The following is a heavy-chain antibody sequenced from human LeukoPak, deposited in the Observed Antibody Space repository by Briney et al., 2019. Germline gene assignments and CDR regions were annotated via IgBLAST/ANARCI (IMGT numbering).Heavy chain of an antibody. V-gene: IGHV4-30-2*01. CDR2: IYHSGST. D-gene: IGHD3-10*01. Sequence: SQTLSLTCTVSGGSISSGGYYWSWIRQPPGKGLEWIGYIYHSGSTYYNPSLKSRVTISVDRSKNQFSLKLSSVTAADTAVYYCAREYYYGSGSYGIAWFDPWGQETLVTVSS. CDR3: AREYYYGSGSYGIAWFDP. CDR1: GGSISSGGYY. J-gene: IGHJ5*02.